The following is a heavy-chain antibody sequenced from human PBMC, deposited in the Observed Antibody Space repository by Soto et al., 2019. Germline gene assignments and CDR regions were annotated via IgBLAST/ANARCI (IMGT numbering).Heavy chain of an antibody. CDR3: ARDQGIPYCGGDCYSDWYFDL. CDR2: LNPGNGNT. J-gene: IGHJ2*01. D-gene: IGHD2-21*01. V-gene: IGHV1-3*01. Sequence: QVQLVQSGAEVKEPGASVKVSCRASGYNFTNCAIHWVRQAPGQRLEWMGWLNPGNGNTKYPQKFQGRVTITRDTSASTAYMFLSSLRSEDTAVYYCARDQGIPYCGGDCYSDWYFDLWGRGTLVTVSS. CDR1: GYNFTNCA.